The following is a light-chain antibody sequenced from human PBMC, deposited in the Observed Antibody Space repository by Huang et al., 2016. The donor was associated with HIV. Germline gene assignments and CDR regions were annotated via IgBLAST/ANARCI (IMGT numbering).Light chain of an antibody. V-gene: IGKV3-15*01. CDR2: GAS. Sequence: DIVMTQSPATLSVSPGERATLSCRASQPVRSTLAWYQQKPGQAPRLLIYGASTRATDIPARFSGSGSGTEFTLTISSLQSEDFAVYYCQQYNNWPYTFGQGTKLEIK. CDR3: QQYNNWPYT. CDR1: QPVRST. J-gene: IGKJ2*01.